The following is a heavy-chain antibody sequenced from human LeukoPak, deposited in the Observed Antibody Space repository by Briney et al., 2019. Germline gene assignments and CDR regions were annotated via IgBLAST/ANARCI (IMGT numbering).Heavy chain of an antibody. V-gene: IGHV3-7*01. CDR1: GFTFSSYW. CDR3: ARDCSWYYNAFDI. J-gene: IGHJ3*02. Sequence: AGGSLRLSCAASGFTFSSYWMSWVRQAPGKGLEWVANIKQDGSEKYYVDSVKGRFTISRDNAKNSLYLQMNSLRAEDTAVYYCARDCSWYYNAFDIWGQGTMVTVSS. D-gene: IGHD6-13*01. CDR2: IKQDGSEK.